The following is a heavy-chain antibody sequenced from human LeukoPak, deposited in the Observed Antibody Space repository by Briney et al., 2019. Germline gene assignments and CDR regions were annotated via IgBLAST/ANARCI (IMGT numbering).Heavy chain of an antibody. V-gene: IGHV3-30*04. J-gene: IGHJ4*02. D-gene: IGHD5/OR15-5a*01. Sequence: PGGSLRLSCVASGFIFSDHPSHWVRQSPDKGLEWVALIGSDGTKKYYADSVQGRFTVSRENSKNTLFLQMNTLRADDTAVYFCARQMTSTRLFDSWGQGTLVTVSS. CDR2: IGSDGTKK. CDR3: ARQMTSTRLFDS. CDR1: GFIFSDHP.